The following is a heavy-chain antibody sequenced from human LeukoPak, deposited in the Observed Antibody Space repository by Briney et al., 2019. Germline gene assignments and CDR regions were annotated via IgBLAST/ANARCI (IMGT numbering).Heavy chain of an antibody. CDR1: GFTFSSYG. Sequence: GGSLRLSCAASGFTFSSYGMHWVRQAPGKGLEWVAVIWYDGSNKYYADSVKGLFTISRDNSKNTLYLQMNSLRAEDTAVYYCAKDYYDSSGTDYWGQGTLVTVSS. J-gene: IGHJ4*02. CDR3: AKDYYDSSGTDY. D-gene: IGHD3-22*01. CDR2: IWYDGSNK. V-gene: IGHV3-33*06.